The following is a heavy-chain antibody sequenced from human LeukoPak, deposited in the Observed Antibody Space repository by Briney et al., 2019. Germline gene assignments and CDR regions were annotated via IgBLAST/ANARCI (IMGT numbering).Heavy chain of an antibody. CDR1: GFTFSSYS. V-gene: IGHV3-21*01. D-gene: IGHD3-10*02. J-gene: IGHJ6*04. CDR2: ISSSSRYI. CDR3: AELGITMIGGV. Sequence: SGGSLRFSCAASGFTFSSYSMNWVRQAPGKGPEWVSSISSSSRYIYYADSVKGRFTISRDNAKNSLYLQMNSLRAEDTAVYYCAELGITMIGGVWGKGTTVTISS.